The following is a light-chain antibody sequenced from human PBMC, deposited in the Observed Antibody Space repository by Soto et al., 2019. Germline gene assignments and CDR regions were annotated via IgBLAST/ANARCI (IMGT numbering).Light chain of an antibody. CDR2: EVS. CDR3: SSYAGSNNLYV. J-gene: IGLJ1*01. Sequence: QSALXQPPSASGSPGQSVTISCTGTSSDVGGYNYVSWYQQHPGKAPKLMIYEVSKRPSGVPDRFSGSKSGNTASLTVSGLQAEDEADYYCSSYAGSNNLYVFGTGTKVTVL. CDR1: SSDVGGYNY. V-gene: IGLV2-8*01.